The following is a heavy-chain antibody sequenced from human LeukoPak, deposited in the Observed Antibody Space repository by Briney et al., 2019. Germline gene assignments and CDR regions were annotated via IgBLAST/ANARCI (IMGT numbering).Heavy chain of an antibody. Sequence: SETLSLTCAVYGGSFSGYYWSWIRQPPGKGLEWIGEINHSGSTNYNPSLKSRVTISVDTSKNQFSLKLSSVTAADTAVYYCAGCTHYDFWSGYYYYMDVWGKGTTVTVSS. CDR2: INHSGST. J-gene: IGHJ6*03. CDR3: AGCTHYDFWSGYYYYMDV. V-gene: IGHV4-34*01. D-gene: IGHD3-3*01. CDR1: GGSFSGYY.